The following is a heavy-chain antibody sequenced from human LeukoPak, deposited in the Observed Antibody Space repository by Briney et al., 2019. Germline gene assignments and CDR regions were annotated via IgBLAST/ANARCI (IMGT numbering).Heavy chain of an antibody. CDR1: GFTFSSYW. J-gene: IGHJ4*02. D-gene: IGHD3-10*01. V-gene: IGHV3-7*01. Sequence: GGSLRLSCAASGFTFSSYWMSWVRQAPGKGLEWVANIKPDGSETSYVDSVKGRFTISRDNAKNSLYLQLNSLRAEDTAVYYCASVWVREPYFDYWGQGTLVTVSS. CDR2: IKPDGSET. CDR3: ASVWVREPYFDY.